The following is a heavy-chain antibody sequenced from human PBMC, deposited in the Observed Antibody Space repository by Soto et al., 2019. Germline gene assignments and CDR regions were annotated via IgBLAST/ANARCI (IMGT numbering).Heavy chain of an antibody. V-gene: IGHV3-66*01. CDR3: ARETRYCSGGSCSIMGDAFDI. J-gene: IGHJ3*02. CDR1: GFTATDIY. D-gene: IGHD2-15*01. Sequence: EVQLVESGGGLVQPGGSLRLSCVASGFTATDIYMNWVRQAPGKGLEWVSVIYKDFTDYAAFVRGRFSVSTDTSKNALYLQLDNLRAEDTAVYYCARETRYCSGGSCSIMGDAFDIWGQGAMVTVAS. CDR2: IYKDFT.